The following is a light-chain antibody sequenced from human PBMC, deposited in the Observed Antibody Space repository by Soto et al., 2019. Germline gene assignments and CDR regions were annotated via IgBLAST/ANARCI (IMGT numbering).Light chain of an antibody. CDR3: QAWERNNAA. CDR2: QDT. V-gene: IGLV3-1*01. CDR1: KLGNRY. J-gene: IGLJ2*01. Sequence: SYELTQSPAVSVSPGQTVSITCSGDKLGNRYACWYQQKPGQSPVLVIYQDTKRPSGIPERFSGSNSGNTATLTISGTQAMDEACYYCQAWERNNAAFGRGTKVTVL.